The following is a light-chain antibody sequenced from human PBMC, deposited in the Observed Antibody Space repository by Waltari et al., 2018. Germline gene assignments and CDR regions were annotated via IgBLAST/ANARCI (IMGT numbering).Light chain of an antibody. CDR2: KIS. V-gene: IGKV2-30*02. J-gene: IGKJ2*01. CDR3: MQGSHWPRT. Sequence: DVVLTQSPLFLPVTLGQPASMSCRSRQSPVHSDGNTYFNWFHQRPGRSPRPLIYKISRRESGVPDRFSGSGSGTDFTLKISRVEAEDVGVYYCMQGSHWPRTFGQGTKLEI. CDR1: QSPVHSDGNTY.